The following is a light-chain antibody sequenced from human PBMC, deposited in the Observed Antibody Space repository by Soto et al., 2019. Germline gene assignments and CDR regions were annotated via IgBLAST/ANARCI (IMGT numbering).Light chain of an antibody. V-gene: IGKV3-20*01. CDR3: QQRKT. CDR1: QSVTSTS. Sequence: EIVLTQSSGTLSLSPGERATLSCRASQSVTSTSLAWYQQNPGQAPRLLIYGASTSATGIPDRFSGSESGTDFTLTISRLEPEDFAVYYCQQRKTFGQGTKV. J-gene: IGKJ1*01. CDR2: GAS.